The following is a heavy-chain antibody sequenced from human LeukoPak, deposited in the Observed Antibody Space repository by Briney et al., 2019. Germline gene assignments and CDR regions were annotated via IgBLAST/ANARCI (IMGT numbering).Heavy chain of an antibody. Sequence: GASVTVSCKASGYTFTSYYMHWVRQAPGQGLEWMGIINPSGGSTSYAQKFQGRVTMTRDMSTSTVYMELSSLRSEDTAVYYCARGRQLQSTYYYGSGSQPVDYWGQGTLVTVSS. D-gene: IGHD3-10*01. J-gene: IGHJ4*02. CDR1: GYTFTSYY. CDR3: ARGRQLQSTYYYGSGSQPVDY. V-gene: IGHV1-46*01. CDR2: INPSGGST.